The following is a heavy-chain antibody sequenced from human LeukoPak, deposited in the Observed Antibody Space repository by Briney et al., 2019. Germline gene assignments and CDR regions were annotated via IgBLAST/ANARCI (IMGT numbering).Heavy chain of an antibody. CDR2: INHNGDT. V-gene: IGHV4-34*01. CDR3: ARGTVVTMAST. J-gene: IGHJ3*01. Sequence: SETLSLTCAVYGGYFSGYYWTWFRQPPWKGLECLAEINHNGDTNYNPSLKGRVTMLLDSSKNQFSLKLTSVTAADTAMYYCARGTVVTMASTWGQGTLVTVSS. D-gene: IGHD3-10*01. CDR1: GGYFSGYY.